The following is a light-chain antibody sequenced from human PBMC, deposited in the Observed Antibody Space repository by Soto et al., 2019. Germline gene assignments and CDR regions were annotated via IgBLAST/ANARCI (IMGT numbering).Light chain of an antibody. V-gene: IGKV3D-20*01. CDR1: QSFTSSF. Sequence: EIVLTRSPATLSLSPGERATLSCGASQSFTSSFIAWYQQKAGLAPRLLIYDVSNRATGIPDRFSGSGSGTDFTLTISRLEPEDFAVYYCQQYGSSPLTFGGGTKVEIK. J-gene: IGKJ4*01. CDR3: QQYGSSPLT. CDR2: DVS.